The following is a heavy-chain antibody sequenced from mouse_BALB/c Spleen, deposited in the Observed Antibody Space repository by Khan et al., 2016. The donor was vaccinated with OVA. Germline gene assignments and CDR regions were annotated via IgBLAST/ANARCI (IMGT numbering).Heavy chain of an antibody. CDR1: GDSITSGY. Sequence: EVQLQESGPSLVKPSQTLSLTCSVTGDSITSGYWNWIRKFPGNKLEYMGYINYSGSTYYNPSLKSRNSINRDTSKNQYSLQWNSMTTEDTATYYCARYNGFYYFDYWGQGTTLTVSS. CDR3: ARYNGFYYFDY. CDR2: INYSGST. J-gene: IGHJ2*01. D-gene: IGHD1-2*01. V-gene: IGHV3-8*02.